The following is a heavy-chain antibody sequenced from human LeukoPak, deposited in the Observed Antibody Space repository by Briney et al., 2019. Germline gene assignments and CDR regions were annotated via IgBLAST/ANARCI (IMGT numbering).Heavy chain of an antibody. CDR1: GGSISSYY. J-gene: IGHJ4*02. CDR2: ISDIGSI. V-gene: IGHV4-59*01. D-gene: IGHD1-1*01. CDR3: ARDTSTGSIDY. Sequence: SETLSLTCTVSGGSISSYYWSWIRQPPGKGLEWIAYISDIGSINYNPSLKSRVTISVDTSKNQFSLKLSSVTTADTAVYYCARDTSTGSIDYWGQGTLVTVSS.